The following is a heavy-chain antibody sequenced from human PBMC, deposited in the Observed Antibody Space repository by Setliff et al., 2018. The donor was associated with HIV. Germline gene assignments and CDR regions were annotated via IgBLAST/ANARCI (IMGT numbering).Heavy chain of an antibody. V-gene: IGHV3-23*01. CDR1: GFGFSDYT. CDR2: ISGSGDTI. CDR3: ANDPPSSGYALDM. J-gene: IGHJ3*02. D-gene: IGHD3-22*01. Sequence: GGSLRLSCAPSGFGFSDYTMTWVRQAPGKGLECVSGISGSGDTIYYADSVKGRFTISRDNAKNSLWLQLDSLKVEDTAVYYCANDPPSSGYALDMWGQGTKVTVSS.